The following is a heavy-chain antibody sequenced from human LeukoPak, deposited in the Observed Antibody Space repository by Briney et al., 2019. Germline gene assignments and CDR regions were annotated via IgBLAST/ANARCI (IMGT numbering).Heavy chain of an antibody. D-gene: IGHD3-16*01. Sequence: GGSLRVSCAVSGFTFSGFWMSWSRQAPGKGLEWVASINSDGSEGYYADVVKGRFTISRDNAKNSLYLQINSLRAEDTAVYYCARGIGMGAFDYYYYGMDVWGQGTTVTVSS. CDR3: ARGIGMGAFDYYYYGMDV. V-gene: IGHV3-7*03. J-gene: IGHJ6*02. CDR1: GFTFSGFW. CDR2: INSDGSEG.